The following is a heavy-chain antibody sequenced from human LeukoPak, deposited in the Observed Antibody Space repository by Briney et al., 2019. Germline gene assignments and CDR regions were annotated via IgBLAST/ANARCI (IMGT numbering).Heavy chain of an antibody. CDR3: ARRRSGSFFLHPYYFDY. V-gene: IGHV4-34*01. Sequence: SETLSLTCAVYGGSFSGYYWSWIRQPPGKGLEWIGEINHSGSTNYNPSLKSRVTISVDTSKNQFSLKLSSVTAADTAVYYCARRRSGSFFLHPYYFDYWGQGTLVTVSS. D-gene: IGHD3-10*01. CDR1: GGSFSGYY. CDR2: INHSGST. J-gene: IGHJ4*02.